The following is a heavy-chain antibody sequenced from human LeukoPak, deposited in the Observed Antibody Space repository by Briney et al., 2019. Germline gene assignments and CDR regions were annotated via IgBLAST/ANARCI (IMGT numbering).Heavy chain of an antibody. V-gene: IGHV3-30*02. D-gene: IGHD3-10*01. CDR3: AKGYYYGSGFSPADY. CDR2: IRYDGSNK. CDR1: GFTFSSSA. J-gene: IGHJ4*02. Sequence: PGGSLRLSCTASGFTFSSSAMSWVRQAPGKGLEWVAFIRYDGSNKYYADSVKGRFTISRDNSKNTLYLQMNSLRAEDTAVYYCAKGYYYGSGFSPADYWGQGTLVTVSS.